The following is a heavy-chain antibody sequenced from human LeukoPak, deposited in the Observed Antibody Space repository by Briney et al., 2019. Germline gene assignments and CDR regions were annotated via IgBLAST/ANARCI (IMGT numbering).Heavy chain of an antibody. CDR1: GFSFSSHA. CDR3: AKDPRSWYYDILTGYSHFDY. J-gene: IGHJ4*02. CDR2: ISYDGSNK. D-gene: IGHD3-9*01. Sequence: GGSLRLSCAASGFSFSSHAMHWVRQAPGKGLEWVAVISYDGSNKYYADSVKGRFTISRDNSKNTLYLQMNSLRAEDTAVYYCAKDPRSWYYDILTGYSHFDYWGQGTLVTVSS. V-gene: IGHV3-30*18.